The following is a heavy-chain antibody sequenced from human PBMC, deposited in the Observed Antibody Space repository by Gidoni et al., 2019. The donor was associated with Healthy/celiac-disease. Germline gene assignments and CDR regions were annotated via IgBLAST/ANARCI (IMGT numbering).Heavy chain of an antibody. CDR2: IKSKTDGGTT. CDR1: GFIFSNAW. V-gene: IGHV3-15*01. CDR3: TTDGVAYYDSSGYYYGMDV. D-gene: IGHD3-22*01. Sequence: EVQLVESGGGLVKPGGSLRLSCAASGFIFSNAWLSWVRQAPGKGLEWVGRIKSKTDGGTTDYAAPVKGRFTISRDDSKNTLYLQMNSLKTEDTAVYYCTTDGVAYYDSSGYYYGMDVWGQGTTVTVSS. J-gene: IGHJ6*02.